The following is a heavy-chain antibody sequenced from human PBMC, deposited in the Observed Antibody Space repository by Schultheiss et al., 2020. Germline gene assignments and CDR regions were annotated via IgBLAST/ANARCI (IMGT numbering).Heavy chain of an antibody. D-gene: IGHD1-26*01. V-gene: IGHV1-18*01. CDR2: ISAYSGDT. CDR3: ARGPGSYYDY. CDR1: GYTFTSYG. Sequence: ASVKVSCKASGYTFTSYGISWVRQAPGQGLECMGWISAYSGDTQYAQKLQGRVTMTTDTSTSTAYMELRSLRSDDTAVYYCARGPGSYYDYWGQGTLVTVSS. J-gene: IGHJ4*02.